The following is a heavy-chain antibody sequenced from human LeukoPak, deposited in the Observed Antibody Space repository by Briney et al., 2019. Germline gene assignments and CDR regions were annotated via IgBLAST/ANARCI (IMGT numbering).Heavy chain of an antibody. Sequence: PSETLSLTCARYAGSFSGYYWSWIRQPPGKGLEWIGEINHSGSTNYNPSLKSRVTISVDTSKNQFSLKLSSVTAADTAVYYCATRFSDYWGQGTLVTVSS. J-gene: IGHJ4*02. D-gene: IGHD3-9*01. CDR1: AGSFSGYY. V-gene: IGHV4-34*01. CDR2: INHSGST. CDR3: ATRFSDY.